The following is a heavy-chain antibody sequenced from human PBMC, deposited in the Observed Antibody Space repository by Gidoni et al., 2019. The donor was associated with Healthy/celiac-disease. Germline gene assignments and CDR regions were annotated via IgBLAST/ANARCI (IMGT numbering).Heavy chain of an antibody. V-gene: IGHV4-39*07. CDR2: SS. D-gene: IGHD5-12*01. Sequence: SSYYNPSLKSRVTISVDTSKNQFSLKLSPVTAADTAVYYCARAVASNNWFDPWGQGTLVTVSS. J-gene: IGHJ5*02. CDR3: ARAVASNNWFDP.